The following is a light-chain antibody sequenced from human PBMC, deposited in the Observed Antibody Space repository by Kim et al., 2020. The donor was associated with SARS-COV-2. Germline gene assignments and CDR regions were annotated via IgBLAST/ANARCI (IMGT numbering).Light chain of an antibody. CDR2: DVT. V-gene: IGLV2-14*03. CDR1: NSDIGGYNY. J-gene: IGLJ3*02. CDR3: SSYTSSKTWV. Sequence: GQWFTISCTGSNSDIGGYNYVSWYQPHQGKAPKLIIYDVTKRPSGVSDRFSGSKSGNTASLIISGLQADDEADYYCSSYTSSKTWVFGGGTKLTVL.